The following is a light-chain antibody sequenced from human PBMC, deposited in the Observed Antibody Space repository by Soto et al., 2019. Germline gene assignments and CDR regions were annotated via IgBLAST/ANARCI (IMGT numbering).Light chain of an antibody. J-gene: IGLJ1*01. CDR3: CEYASSHNYV. Sequence: QSVLTQPASVSGSPGQSITISCTGTSSVVGTYILVSWYQQHPGNAPQLMIYEVNKRPSGVSDRFSGSKSGNTASLTISGLQAEDEADYYCCEYASSHNYVFGNGTKVPVL. CDR2: EVN. V-gene: IGLV2-23*02. CDR1: SSVVGTYIL.